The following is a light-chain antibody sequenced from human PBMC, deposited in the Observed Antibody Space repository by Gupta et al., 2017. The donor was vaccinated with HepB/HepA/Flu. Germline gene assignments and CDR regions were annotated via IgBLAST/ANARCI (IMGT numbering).Light chain of an antibody. V-gene: IGLV2-14*03. J-gene: IGLJ1*01. CDR3: TSYTRRNTLV. CDR2: DVT. CDR1: SSDVADYVY. Sequence: QSALTQSASVSWSPGQSITISCTVTSSDVADYVYFSWYRQHPGKAPELMIYDVTNRPSGVSNRFSGSKPGETASLTISGLQADDEAHYYCTSYTRRNTLVFGTGTQVTVL.